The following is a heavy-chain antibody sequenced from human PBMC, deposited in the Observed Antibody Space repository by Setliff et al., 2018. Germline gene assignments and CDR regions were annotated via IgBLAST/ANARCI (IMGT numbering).Heavy chain of an antibody. Sequence: SETLSLTCAVYGGSFSGYYWSWIRQPPGKRLEWIGEIIHSGSTNYNPSLKSRVTTSMDTSKNQFSLKVSSVTAADTAVYYCARSLSRREKFLLDYWGQGALVTVSS. V-gene: IGHV4-34*12. J-gene: IGHJ4*02. CDR2: IIHSGST. CDR1: GGSFSGYY. CDR3: ARSLSRREKFLLDY.